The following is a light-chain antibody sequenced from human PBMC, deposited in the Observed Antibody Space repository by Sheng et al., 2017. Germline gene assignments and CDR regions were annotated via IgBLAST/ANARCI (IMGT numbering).Light chain of an antibody. CDR1: SSDIGTYDY. Sequence: QSALTQPRSVSGSPGQSVTISCTGTSSDIGTYDYVSWYQQYPGKAPKLLIYDVNKRPSGVPDRFPGSKSGNTASLTVSGLQAEDEAVYYCSSYAGNNNLVFGGGTKLTVL. V-gene: IGLV2-8*01. J-gene: IGLJ2*01. CDR3: SSYAGNNNLV. CDR2: DVN.